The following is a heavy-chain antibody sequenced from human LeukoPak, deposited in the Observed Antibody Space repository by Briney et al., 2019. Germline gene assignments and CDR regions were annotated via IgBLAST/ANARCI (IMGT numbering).Heavy chain of an antibody. CDR2: ISGSGRST. Sequence: GGSLRLSCATSGLTFNNYVMTWVRQPPEKGLEWVSSISGSGRSTYYADSVRGRFTISRDNSKNTLFLQMNTLRADDTAVYYCAKEVPYLDYWGRGTLVTVSS. CDR1: GLTFNNYV. CDR3: AKEVPYLDY. D-gene: IGHD1-1*01. V-gene: IGHV3-23*01. J-gene: IGHJ4*02.